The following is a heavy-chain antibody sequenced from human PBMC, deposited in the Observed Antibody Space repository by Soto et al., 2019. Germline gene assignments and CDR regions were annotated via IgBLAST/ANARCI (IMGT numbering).Heavy chain of an antibody. V-gene: IGHV5-51*01. J-gene: IGHJ3*01. Sequence: PGESLKISCEGSGYTFSTYWIGWVRQMPGKGLEWLGLIYPADSDVRYSPSFQGHVTMSADESISTAYLQWASLKASDAAIYYCARGRGTEHNWNLLDAFNVWGQGTMVTVSS. D-gene: IGHD1-7*01. CDR1: GYTFSTYW. CDR2: IYPADSDV. CDR3: ARGRGTEHNWNLLDAFNV.